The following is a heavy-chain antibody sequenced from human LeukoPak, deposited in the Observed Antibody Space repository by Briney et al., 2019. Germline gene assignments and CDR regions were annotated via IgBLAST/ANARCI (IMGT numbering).Heavy chain of an antibody. CDR1: GSSISSYY. Sequence: SETLSLTCTVSGSSISSYYWSWIRQPPGKGLEWIGYIYYSGNTNYNPSLKSRVTISVDTSKNQFSLKLSSVTAADTAVYYCARGKLKRGYSYGYGYFDYWGQGTLVTVSS. V-gene: IGHV4-59*01. CDR3: ARGKLKRGYSYGYGYFDY. CDR2: IYYSGNT. J-gene: IGHJ4*02. D-gene: IGHD5-18*01.